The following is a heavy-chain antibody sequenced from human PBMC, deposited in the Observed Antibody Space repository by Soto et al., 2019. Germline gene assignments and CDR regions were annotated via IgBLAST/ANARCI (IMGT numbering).Heavy chain of an antibody. D-gene: IGHD3-10*01. CDR1: GFSFSSYD. CDR3: VKRVGSGSYSWFDP. Sequence: GGSLRLSCSASGFSFSSYDMHWVRQAPGKGLEYVSDISNNGGNTYYADSVKGRFTISRDNSKNTLYLQMSSLRVEDTAVYYCVKRVGSGSYSWFDPWGQGTLVTVSS. J-gene: IGHJ5*02. V-gene: IGHV3-64D*08. CDR2: ISNNGGNT.